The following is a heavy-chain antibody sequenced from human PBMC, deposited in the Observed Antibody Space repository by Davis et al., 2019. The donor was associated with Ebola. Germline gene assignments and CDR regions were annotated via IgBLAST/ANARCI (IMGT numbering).Heavy chain of an antibody. CDR3: ARDPSYGSGSYGDY. CDR2: IIPIFGTA. Sequence: SVKVSCKASGYTFTSYGISWVRQAPGQRLEWMGGIIPIFGTANYAQKFQGRVTITADKSTSTAYMELSSLRSEDTAVYYCARDPSYGSGSYGDYWGQGTLVTVSS. V-gene: IGHV1-69*06. D-gene: IGHD3-10*01. CDR1: GYTFTSYG. J-gene: IGHJ4*02.